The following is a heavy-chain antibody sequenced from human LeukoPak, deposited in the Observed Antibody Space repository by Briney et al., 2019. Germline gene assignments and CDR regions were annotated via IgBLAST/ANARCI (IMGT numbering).Heavy chain of an antibody. D-gene: IGHD3-22*01. CDR3: AKDWGYYDNSGENFDL. CDR1: GFTFSNAW. J-gene: IGHJ4*02. V-gene: IGHV3-15*01. Sequence: GGSLRLSCAASGFTFSNAWMSWVRQAPGKGLEWVGRIKSKTDGGTTDYAAPVKGRFTISRDNSKNTLYLQLNSLRAEDTAVYYRAKDWGYYDNSGENFDLWGQGTLVTVSS. CDR2: IKSKTDGGTT.